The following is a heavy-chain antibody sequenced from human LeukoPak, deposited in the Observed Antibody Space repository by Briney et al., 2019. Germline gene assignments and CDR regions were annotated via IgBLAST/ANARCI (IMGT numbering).Heavy chain of an antibody. CDR2: ISSSGSTI. CDR3: AKDRSTVVAGRSFDY. CDR1: GFTFSSYE. J-gene: IGHJ4*02. V-gene: IGHV3-48*03. D-gene: IGHD6-19*01. Sequence: GSLRLSCAASGFTFSSYEMNWVRQAPGKGLEWVSYISSSGSTIYYADSVKGRFTISRDNAKNSLYLQMNSLRAEDTAVYYCAKDRSTVVAGRSFDYWGQGTLVTVSS.